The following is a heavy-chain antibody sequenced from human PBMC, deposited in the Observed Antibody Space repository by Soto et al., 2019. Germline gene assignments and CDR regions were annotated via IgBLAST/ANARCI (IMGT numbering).Heavy chain of an antibody. V-gene: IGHV3-30*03. CDR1: GFTFSAFG. J-gene: IGHJ6*02. CDR3: ARAYSGRLPRRADYYYAMDV. D-gene: IGHD2-15*01. CDR2: ISYDGILK. Sequence: GGSLRLSCEASGFTFSAFGMHWVRQAPGKGLEWVAIISYDGILKYYADSVKGRFTISRDTSKSALYLQMNSLRPEDTAVYYCARAYSGRLPRRADYYYAMDVWGQGTTVTVSS.